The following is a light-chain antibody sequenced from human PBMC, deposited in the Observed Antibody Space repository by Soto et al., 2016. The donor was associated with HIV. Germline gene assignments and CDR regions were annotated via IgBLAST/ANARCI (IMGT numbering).Light chain of an antibody. Sequence: SYELTQPPSVSVAPGKTARITCGGNNIGIKSVSWYQQKPGQAPVLVVYDDSDRPSGIPDRFSGSNSGNTATLTISRVEDESEADYYCQVRDTSSDVVFGGGTKLTVL. CDR1: NIGIKS. V-gene: IGLV3-21*03. J-gene: IGLJ2*01. CDR3: QVRDTSSDVV. CDR2: DDS.